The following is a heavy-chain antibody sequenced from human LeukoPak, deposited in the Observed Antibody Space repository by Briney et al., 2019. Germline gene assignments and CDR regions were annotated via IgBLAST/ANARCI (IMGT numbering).Heavy chain of an antibody. CDR2: ISSSGSTI. D-gene: IGHD6-13*01. Sequence: GGSLRLSCAASGFTFSDYYMSWIRQAPGKGLEWVSYISSSGSTIYYADSVKGRFTISRDNSKNTLYLQMNSLRAEDTAVYYCAKDTDSSSWYYFDYWGQGTLVTVSS. CDR3: AKDTDSSSWYYFDY. V-gene: IGHV3-11*04. J-gene: IGHJ4*02. CDR1: GFTFSDYY.